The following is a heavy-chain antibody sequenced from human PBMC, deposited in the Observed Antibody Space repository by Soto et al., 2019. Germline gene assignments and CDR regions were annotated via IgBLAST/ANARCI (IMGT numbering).Heavy chain of an antibody. J-gene: IGHJ5*02. D-gene: IGHD6-13*01. CDR2: ISYDGSNK. V-gene: IGHV3-30-3*01. CDR3: ARGAHIAAAGTYWFDP. CDR1: GFTFSSYA. Sequence: GVSLRLSCAASGFTFSSYAMHWVRQAPGKGLEWVAVISYDGSNKYYADSVKGRFTISRDNSKNTLYLQMNSLRAEDTAVYYCARGAHIAAAGTYWFDPWGKGTLATISS.